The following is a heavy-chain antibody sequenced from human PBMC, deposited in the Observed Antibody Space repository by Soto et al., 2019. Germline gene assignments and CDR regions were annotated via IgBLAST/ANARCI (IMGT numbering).Heavy chain of an antibody. CDR2: IWYDGSNK. CDR3: ARDPSWIQLGPFDY. V-gene: IGHV3-33*01. CDR1: GFTFSSYG. Sequence: GGSLRLSCAASGFTFSSYGMHWVRQGPGKGLEWVAVIWYDGSNKYYADSVKGRFTISRDNSKNTLYLQMNSLRAEDTAVYYCARDPSWIQLGPFDYWGQGTLVTVSS. J-gene: IGHJ4*02. D-gene: IGHD5-18*01.